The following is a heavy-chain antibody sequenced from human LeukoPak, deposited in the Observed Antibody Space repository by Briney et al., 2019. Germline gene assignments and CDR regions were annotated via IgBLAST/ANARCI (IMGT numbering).Heavy chain of an antibody. J-gene: IGHJ6*02. D-gene: IGHD2-15*01. V-gene: IGHV1-69*13. CDR3: ARGDVVVVAAIRPYYYGMDV. CDR1: GGTFSSYA. Sequence: GASVKVSCKASGGTFSSYAISWVRQAPGQGLEWMGGIIPILGTANYAQKFQGRVTITADESTSTAYMELSSLRSEDTAVYYCARGDVVVVAAIRPYYYGMDVWGQGTTVTVSS. CDR2: IIPILGTA.